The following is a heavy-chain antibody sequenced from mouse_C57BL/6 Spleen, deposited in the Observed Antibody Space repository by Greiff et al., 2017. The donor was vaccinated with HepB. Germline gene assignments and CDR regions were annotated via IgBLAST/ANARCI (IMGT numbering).Heavy chain of an antibody. CDR1: GYSITSGYY. CDR2: ISYDGSN. Sequence: EVQLQQSGPGLVKPSQSLSLTCSVPGYSITSGYYWNWIRQFPGNKLEWMGYISYDGSNNYNPSLKNRISITRDTSKNKFFLKLNSVTTEDTATYYCARSLRVFAYWGQGTLVTVSA. V-gene: IGHV3-6*01. CDR3: ARSLRVFAY. J-gene: IGHJ3*01.